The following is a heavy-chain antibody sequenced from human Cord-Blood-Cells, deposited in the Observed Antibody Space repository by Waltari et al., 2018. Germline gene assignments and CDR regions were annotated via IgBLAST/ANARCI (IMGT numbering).Heavy chain of an antibody. CDR2: INHSGST. CDR3: ARGIHGSGSYYYYFDY. J-gene: IGHJ4*02. V-gene: IGHV4-34*01. Sequence: QVQLQQWGAGLLKPSETLSLTCAVYGGSFSGYYWSWIRQPPGKGLEWVGEINHSGSTNNNPALKRRVTISVDTSKNQFSLKLSSVTAADTAVYYCARGIHGSGSYYYYFDYWGQGTLVTVSS. CDR1: GGSFSGYY. D-gene: IGHD3-10*01.